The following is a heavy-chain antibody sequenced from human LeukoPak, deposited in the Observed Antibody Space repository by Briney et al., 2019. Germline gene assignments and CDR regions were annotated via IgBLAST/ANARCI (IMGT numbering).Heavy chain of an antibody. CDR2: ISGSGGST. CDR1: GFTFSSYA. J-gene: IGHJ4*02. D-gene: IGHD1-26*01. V-gene: IGHV3-23*01. CDR3: AKGGLYSGSYSFDY. Sequence: PGGSLRLSCAASGFTFSSYAMSWVRQAPGKGLEWVSAISGSGGSTYYADSVKGRFTISRDNPKNTLYLQMNSLRAEDTAVYYCAKGGLYSGSYSFDYWGQGTLVTVSS.